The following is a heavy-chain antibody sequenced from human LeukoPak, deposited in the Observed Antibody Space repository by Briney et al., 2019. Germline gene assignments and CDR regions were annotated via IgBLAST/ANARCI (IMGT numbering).Heavy chain of an antibody. CDR3: AYSSSDYYDSSGYYGGYYFDY. CDR2: ISGSGGST. V-gene: IGHV3-23*01. CDR1: GFTFSSYA. Sequence: PGGSLRLSCAASGFTFSSYAMSRVRQAPGKGLEWVSGISGSGGSTYYADSVKGRCTISRDNSKNTLYLQMNSLRAEDTAVYYCAYSSSDYYDSSGYYGGYYFDYWGQGTLVTVSS. D-gene: IGHD3-22*01. J-gene: IGHJ4*02.